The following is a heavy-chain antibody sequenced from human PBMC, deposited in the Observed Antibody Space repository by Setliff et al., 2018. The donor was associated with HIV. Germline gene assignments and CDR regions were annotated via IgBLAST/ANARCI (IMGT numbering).Heavy chain of an antibody. CDR1: GFTFSAHG. Sequence: PGGSLRLSCAASGFTFSAHGMHWVRQAPGKGLEWVTFINYDDNYEYYAESVKGRFTISRDNARNSLYLQVNSLRVEDTAVYFCARDHVVNGFDVWGQGTMVTVS. D-gene: IGHD1-1*01. CDR2: INYDDNYE. J-gene: IGHJ3*01. CDR3: ARDHVVNGFDV. V-gene: IGHV3-30*02.